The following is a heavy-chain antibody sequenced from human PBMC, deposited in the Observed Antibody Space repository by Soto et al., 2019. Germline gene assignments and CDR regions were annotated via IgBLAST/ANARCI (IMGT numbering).Heavy chain of an antibody. V-gene: IGHV3-23*01. Sequence: EVQLLESGGGLVQPGGSLTLSCATSGFTFSSYAMVWVRQAAEKGLEWVASISNNVDTAYYPDSVKGRFTISRGNSENTLYLQMNVLRADDTALYFCAKSRVFIGAIVTLLDSWGQGTQVTVSS. CDR3: AKSRVFIGAIVTLLDS. D-gene: IGHD3-16*02. CDR2: ISNNVDTA. CDR1: GFTFSSYA. J-gene: IGHJ4*02.